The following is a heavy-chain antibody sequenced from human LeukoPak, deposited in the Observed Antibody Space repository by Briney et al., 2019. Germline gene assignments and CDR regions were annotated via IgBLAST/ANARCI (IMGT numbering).Heavy chain of an antibody. J-gene: IGHJ4*02. V-gene: IGHV3-7*01. D-gene: IGHD2-15*01. CDR1: GFTFSSYW. Sequence: SGGSLRLSCAASGFTFSSYWMSWVRQAPGKGLEWVANIKQDGSEKCYVDSVKGRFTISRDNAKNSLYLQMNSLRAEDTAVYYCARVAGDGSCDYWGQGTLVTVSS. CDR2: IKQDGSEK. CDR3: ARVAGDGSCDY.